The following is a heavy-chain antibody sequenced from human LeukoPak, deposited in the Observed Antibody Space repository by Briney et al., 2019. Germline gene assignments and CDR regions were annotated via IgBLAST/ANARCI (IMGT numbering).Heavy chain of an antibody. CDR3: ATSDQIIMMDAFDI. Sequence: GGSLRLSCAASGFTFEHYGMSWVRQAPGKGLEWVSGITWDAAKIGYADSVKGRFTISRDNAKKSLYVQMHSLRAEDTALYYCATSDQIIMMDAFDIWGQGTMVIVSS. J-gene: IGHJ3*02. D-gene: IGHD3-16*01. CDR1: GFTFEHYG. V-gene: IGHV3-20*04. CDR2: ITWDAAKI.